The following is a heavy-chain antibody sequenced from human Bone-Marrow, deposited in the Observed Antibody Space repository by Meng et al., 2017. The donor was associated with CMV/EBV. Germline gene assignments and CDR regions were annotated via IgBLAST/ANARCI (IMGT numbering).Heavy chain of an antibody. CDR3: AKALGEDYYYYYGMDV. J-gene: IGHJ6*02. CDR2: ISWDGGST. D-gene: IGHD3-10*01. Sequence: GEYLKISCAASGFTFDDYAMHWVRQAPGKGLEWVSLISWDGGSTYYADSVKGRFTISRDNSKNSLYLQMNSLRAEDTALYYCAKALGEDYYYYYGMDVWGQGTTVTVSS. V-gene: IGHV3-43D*03. CDR1: GFTFDDYA.